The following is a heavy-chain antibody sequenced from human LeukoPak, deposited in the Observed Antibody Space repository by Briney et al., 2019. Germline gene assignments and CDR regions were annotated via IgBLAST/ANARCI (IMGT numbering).Heavy chain of an antibody. J-gene: IGHJ4*02. D-gene: IGHD2/OR15-2a*01. Sequence: GGSLRLSCAASGFTFSDHYMDWVRQAPGKGLEWVGRTRDRAHSYTTEYAAPVKGRFTISRDDSKNSVYLQMNSLKTEDTAVYYCAKVPAGQNPFDYWGQGTLVTVSS. CDR3: AKVPAGQNPFDY. CDR2: TRDRAHSYTT. CDR1: GFTFSDHY. V-gene: IGHV3-72*01.